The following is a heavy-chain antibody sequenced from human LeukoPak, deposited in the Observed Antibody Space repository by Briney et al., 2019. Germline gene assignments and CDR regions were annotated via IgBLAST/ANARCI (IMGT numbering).Heavy chain of an antibody. Sequence: SETLSLTCTVSGGSISSSSYYWGWIRQPPGKGLEWIGSIYYSGSTYYNPSLKSRVTISVDTSKNQFSLKLSSVTAADTAVHYCARRDAYDSSGYYYGDDAFDIWGQGTMVTVSS. V-gene: IGHV4-39*01. CDR1: GGSISSSSYY. J-gene: IGHJ3*02. D-gene: IGHD3-22*01. CDR3: ARRDAYDSSGYYYGDDAFDI. CDR2: IYYSGST.